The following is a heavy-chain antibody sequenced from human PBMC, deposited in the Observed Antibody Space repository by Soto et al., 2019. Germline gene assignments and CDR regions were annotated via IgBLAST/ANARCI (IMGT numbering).Heavy chain of an antibody. CDR2: INHSGST. Sequence: SETLSLTCAVYGGSFSGYYWSWIRQPPGKGLEWIGEINHSGSTNYNPSLKSRVTISVDTSKNQFSLKLSSVTAADTAAYYCGRRRITMVRGVIIRGKVGFDYWGQGTLVTVSS. CDR1: GGSFSGYY. D-gene: IGHD3-10*01. CDR3: GRRRITMVRGVIIRGKVGFDY. V-gene: IGHV4-34*01. J-gene: IGHJ4*02.